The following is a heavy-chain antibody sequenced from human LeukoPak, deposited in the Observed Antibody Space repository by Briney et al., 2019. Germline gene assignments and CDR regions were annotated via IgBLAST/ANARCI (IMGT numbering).Heavy chain of an antibody. J-gene: IGHJ6*02. CDR3: ARAACSSTSCYAGYFYGMAV. CDR1: GDSISSGGSY. Sequence: SKTLSLTCTVSGDSISSGGSYWSWTSQHPGEGLEWIGYIYYSGTTNYNPSLKSQVTISVDTSKNQFSLKLSSVTAADTAVYYCARAACSSTSCYAGYFYGMAVWGQGTTVTVPS. D-gene: IGHD2-2*01. V-gene: IGHV4-31*01. CDR2: IYYSGTT.